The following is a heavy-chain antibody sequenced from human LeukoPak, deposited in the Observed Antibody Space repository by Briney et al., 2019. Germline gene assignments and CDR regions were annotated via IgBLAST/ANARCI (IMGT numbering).Heavy chain of an antibody. Sequence: GASVKVSCTASGGTFSSYAISWVRQAPGQGLEWMGGIIPIFGTANYAQKFQGRVTITADKSTSTAYMELSSLRSEDTAVYYCARARFLEMATILPGGFDYWGQGTLVTVSS. CDR3: ARARFLEMATILPGGFDY. CDR2: IIPIFGTA. J-gene: IGHJ4*02. V-gene: IGHV1-69*06. CDR1: GGTFSSYA. D-gene: IGHD5-24*01.